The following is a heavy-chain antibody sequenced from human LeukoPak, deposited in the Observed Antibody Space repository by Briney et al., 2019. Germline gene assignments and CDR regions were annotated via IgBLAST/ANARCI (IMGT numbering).Heavy chain of an antibody. V-gene: IGHV1-2*02. CDR3: ARVMGTYCGGDCYSGFDY. J-gene: IGHJ4*02. D-gene: IGHD2-21*01. CDR1: GYTFTCYY. CDR2: INPNSGGT. Sequence: ASVKVSFKASGYTFTCYYMHWVRQAPGQGLEWMGWINPNSGGTNYAQKDQGRVTRTRDTSISTAYMELSRLRSDDTAVYYCARVMGTYCGGDCYSGFDYWGQGTLVTVSS.